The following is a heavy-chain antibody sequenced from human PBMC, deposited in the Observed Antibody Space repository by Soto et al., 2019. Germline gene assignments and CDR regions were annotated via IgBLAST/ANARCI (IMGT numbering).Heavy chain of an antibody. CDR2: ISSSGGST. V-gene: IGHV3-23*01. D-gene: IGHD1-20*01. J-gene: IGHJ4*02. Sequence: EVQLLESGGGLVQPGGSLRLPCAASGFTFSSYAMSWVRQAPGKGLEWVSIISSSGGSTYYADSVKGRFNISRDKPNNMLYRQMNGVRAEDTAEDYCAKDGVNWTCGKNDYWVQGTLVTVSS. CDR1: GFTFSSYA. CDR3: AKDGVNWTCGKNDY.